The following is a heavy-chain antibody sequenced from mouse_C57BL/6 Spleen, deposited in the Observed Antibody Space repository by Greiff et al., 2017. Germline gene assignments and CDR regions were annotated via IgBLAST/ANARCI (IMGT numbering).Heavy chain of an antibody. Sequence: QVQLQQSGAELVKPGASVKLSCKASGYTFTSYWMQWVKQTPGQGLEWIGEIDPADSYTNYNQKFKGKATLTVDTSSSTTYMQLSSLTSEDSAVYYFSGRYCDGSDGDFGYWGTGTTLTVSS. J-gene: IGHJ2*01. V-gene: IGHV1-50*01. CDR2: IDPADSYT. CDR3: SGRYCDGSDGDFGY. D-gene: IGHD1-1*02. CDR1: GYTFTSYW.